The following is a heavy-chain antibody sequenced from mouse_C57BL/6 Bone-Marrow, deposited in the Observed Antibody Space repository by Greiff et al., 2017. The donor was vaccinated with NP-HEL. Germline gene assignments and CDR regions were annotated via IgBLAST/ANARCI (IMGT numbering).Heavy chain of an antibody. Sequence: VQLQQSGPELVKPGASVKISCKASGYTFTDYYMNWVKQSHGKSLEWIGDINPNNGGTSYNQKFKGKATLTVDKSSSPAYMELRSLTSEDSAVDYCSREGYYDYDPYDALDYWGQGTSVTVSS. CDR1: GYTFTDYY. J-gene: IGHJ4*01. V-gene: IGHV1-26*01. D-gene: IGHD2-4*01. CDR2: INPNNGGT. CDR3: SREGYYDYDPYDALDY.